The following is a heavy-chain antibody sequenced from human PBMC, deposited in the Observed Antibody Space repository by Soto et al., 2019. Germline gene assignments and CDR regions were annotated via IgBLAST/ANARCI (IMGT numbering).Heavy chain of an antibody. CDR3: AREKKHQSLGGRFGMDV. Sequence: GGSLRLSCAVSGFIFSDFSMNWVRQAPGKGLEWVASIGSSGGYIFYTDSVKGRFTISRDNAKKSLDLQINSLRAEDTAVYYCAREKKHQSLGGRFGMDVWGQGTTVTVSS. J-gene: IGHJ6*02. CDR2: IGSSGGYI. CDR1: GFIFSDFS. D-gene: IGHD2-2*01. V-gene: IGHV3-21*01.